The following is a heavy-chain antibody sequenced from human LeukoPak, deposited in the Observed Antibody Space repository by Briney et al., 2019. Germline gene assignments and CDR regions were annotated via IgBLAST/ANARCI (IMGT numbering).Heavy chain of an antibody. J-gene: IGHJ5*02. CDR3: IVFGDSNH. Sequence: HPGGSLRLSCAASGLTGSHNYVSWVRQAPGKGLEWVSAIHTSGDTCYADSVKGRFTISRDTSKNTLYLQINGLRVEDTAVYYCIVFGDSNHWGQGTLVTVSS. CDR2: IHTSGDT. CDR1: GLTGSHNY. D-gene: IGHD4-17*01. V-gene: IGHV3-53*01.